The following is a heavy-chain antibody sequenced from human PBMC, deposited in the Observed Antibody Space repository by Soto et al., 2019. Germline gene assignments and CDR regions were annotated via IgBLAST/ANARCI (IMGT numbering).Heavy chain of an antibody. V-gene: IGHV3-48*03. CDR1: GFTFSSYE. D-gene: IGHD3-16*02. Sequence: LRLSCAASGFTFSSYEMNWVRQAPGKGLEWVSYISSSGSTIYYADSVKGRFTISRDNAKNSLYLQMNSLRAEDTAVYYCARDMITFGGVIVRDAFDIWGQGTMVTVPS. J-gene: IGHJ3*02. CDR3: ARDMITFGGVIVRDAFDI. CDR2: ISSSGSTI.